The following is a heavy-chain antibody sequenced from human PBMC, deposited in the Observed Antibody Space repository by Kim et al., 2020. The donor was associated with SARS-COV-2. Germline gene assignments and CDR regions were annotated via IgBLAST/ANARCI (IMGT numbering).Heavy chain of an antibody. Sequence: DSVKGRFTNSIDNSKNTLYLQMNSRRAEDMAVYYCARDLEQQLVTGGMDVWGQGTTVTVSS. J-gene: IGHJ6*02. CDR3: ARDLEQQLVTGGMDV. V-gene: IGHV3-30*07. D-gene: IGHD6-13*01.